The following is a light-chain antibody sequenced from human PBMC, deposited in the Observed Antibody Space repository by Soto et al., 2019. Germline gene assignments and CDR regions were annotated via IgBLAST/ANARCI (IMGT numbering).Light chain of an antibody. V-gene: IGLV1-40*01. J-gene: IGLJ3*02. CDR2: GSS. CDR3: QSYDSSLSHWL. Sequence: QSVLTQPPSVSGAPGQRVTISCSGTNSNIGAGYDVHWYQQLPGTAPKLLIYGSSNRLSGVPDRFSGSKSGTSASLAITGLQAEDEADYYCQSYDSSLSHWLFGGGTKLTVL. CDR1: NSNIGAGYD.